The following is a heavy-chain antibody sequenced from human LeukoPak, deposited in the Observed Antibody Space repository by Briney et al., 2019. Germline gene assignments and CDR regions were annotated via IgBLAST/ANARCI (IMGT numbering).Heavy chain of an antibody. J-gene: IGHJ4*02. D-gene: IGHD6-13*01. V-gene: IGHV3-66*02. CDR2: IYSGGST. CDR1: GFTVSSNY. Sequence: GGSLRLSCAASGFTVSSNYMSWVRQAPGKGLEWVSVIYSGGSTYYADSVKGRFTISRDNSKNTLYLQMNSLRAEDTAVYYCAKYGSSWSLDYWGQGTLVTVSS. CDR3: AKYGSSWSLDY.